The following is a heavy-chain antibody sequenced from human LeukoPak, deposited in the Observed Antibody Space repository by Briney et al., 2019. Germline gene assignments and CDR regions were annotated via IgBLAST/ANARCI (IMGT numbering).Heavy chain of an antibody. D-gene: IGHD3-22*01. CDR1: GYTFTGYY. CDR2: MNPNSGDT. Sequence: ASVTDSCKASGYTFTGYYIHWVRQAPGQLEWMGWMNPNSGDTDYAQKFQGRVTMTRDTSISTAYMELSRLRSDDTALYYCTRAPSSGPFDYWGQGTLVTVSS. J-gene: IGHJ4*02. CDR3: TRAPSSGPFDY. V-gene: IGHV1-2*02.